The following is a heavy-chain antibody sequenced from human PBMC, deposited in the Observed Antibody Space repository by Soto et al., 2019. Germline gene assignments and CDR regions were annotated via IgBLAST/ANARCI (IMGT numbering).Heavy chain of an antibody. CDR1: GGSFSCYY. D-gene: IGHD5-18*01. CDR2: INYSEIT. CDR3: ARXKWSGYSDGTYYHGLDV. J-gene: IGHJ6*02. Sequence: SETLSLTCSVYGGSFSCYYWSWIRQPPGKGLEWIGEINYSEITKYNPSLKSRVTISLDTSKSQFSLKLNSVTAADTAVYYCARXKWSGYSDGTYYHGLDVWGQGTTVTVSS. V-gene: IGHV4-34*01.